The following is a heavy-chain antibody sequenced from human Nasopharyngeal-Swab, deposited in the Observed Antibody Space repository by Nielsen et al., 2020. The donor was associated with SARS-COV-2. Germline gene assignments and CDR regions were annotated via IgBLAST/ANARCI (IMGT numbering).Heavy chain of an antibody. Sequence: GGSLRLSCAASGFSFADYAMHWVRQAPGKGLEWVSGISWNSGRIGYADSVKGRFTISRDNAKNSLFLQMNSLRAEDTALYYCAKDLGIAVAGTGHDLWGQGTLVTVSS. V-gene: IGHV3-9*01. CDR3: AKDLGIAVAGTGHDL. J-gene: IGHJ5*02. CDR2: ISWNSGRI. D-gene: IGHD6-19*01. CDR1: GFSFADYA.